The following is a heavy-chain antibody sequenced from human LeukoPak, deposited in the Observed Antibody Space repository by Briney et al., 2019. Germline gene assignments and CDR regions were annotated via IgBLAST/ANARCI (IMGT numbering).Heavy chain of an antibody. J-gene: IGHJ6*02. Sequence: GGSLRLSCAASGFTLSSYSMNWVRQAPGKGLEWVSYISSSSSTIYYADSVRGRFTISRDNAKNSLYLQMNSLRDEDTAVYYCARDQAIVVVVAAYYGMDVWGQGTTVTVSS. CDR3: ARDQAIVVVVAAYYGMDV. D-gene: IGHD2-15*01. CDR2: ISSSSSTI. CDR1: GFTLSSYS. V-gene: IGHV3-48*02.